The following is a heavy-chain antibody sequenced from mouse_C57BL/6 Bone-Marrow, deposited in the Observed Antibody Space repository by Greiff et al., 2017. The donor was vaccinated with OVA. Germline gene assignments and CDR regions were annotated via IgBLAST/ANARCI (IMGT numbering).Heavy chain of an antibody. V-gene: IGHV1-19*01. CDR1: GYTFTDYY. D-gene: IGHD4-1*01. CDR3: ARWTGTDWFAY. J-gene: IGHJ3*01. CDR2: INPYNGGT. Sequence: QLQQSGPVLVKPGASVKMSCTASGYTFTDYYMNWVKQSHGKSLEWIGVINPYNGGTSYNQKFKGKATLTVDKSSSTAYMELNSLTSEDSAVYYCARWTGTDWFAYWGQGTLVTVSA.